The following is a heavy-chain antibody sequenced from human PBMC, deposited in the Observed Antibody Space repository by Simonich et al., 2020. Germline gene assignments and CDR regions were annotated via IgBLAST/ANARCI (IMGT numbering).Heavy chain of an antibody. J-gene: IGHJ3*02. Sequence: QVQLLESGGGVVQPGRSLRLSCAASGFTFSSYAMHGVRQAPGKGLDGVAVMTNDGSNKYYADSVKGRITIDRDNSKNTLYLQMNSLRAEDTAVYYCAREGAGNDAFDIWGQGTMVTVSS. CDR1: GFTFSSYA. D-gene: IGHD1-26*01. V-gene: IGHV3-30*07. CDR2: MTNDGSNK. CDR3: AREGAGNDAFDI.